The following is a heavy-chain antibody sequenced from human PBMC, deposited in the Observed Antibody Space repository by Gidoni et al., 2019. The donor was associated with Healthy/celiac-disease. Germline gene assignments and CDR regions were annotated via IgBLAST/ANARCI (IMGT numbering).Heavy chain of an antibody. CDR3: AREVLHPAANWFDP. Sequence: EVQLVESGGGLVQPGGSLRLSCAASGFTFSSYWMSWVRQAPGKGLEWVANIKQDGSEKYYVDSVKGRFTISRDNAKNSLYLQMNSLRAEDTAVYYCAREVLHPAANWFDPWGQGTLVTVSS. V-gene: IGHV3-7*01. J-gene: IGHJ5*02. CDR2: IKQDGSEK. D-gene: IGHD2-2*01. CDR1: GFTFSSYW.